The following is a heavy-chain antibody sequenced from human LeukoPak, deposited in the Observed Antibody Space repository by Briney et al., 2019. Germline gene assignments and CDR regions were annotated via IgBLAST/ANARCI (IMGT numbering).Heavy chain of an antibody. J-gene: IGHJ3*02. CDR2: IYHSGST. CDR3: ARDQRGLWFGELTGAFDI. CDR1: GYSISSGYY. Sequence: PSETLSLTCTVSGYSISSGYYWGWIRQPPGKGLEWIGSIYHSGSTYYNPSLKSRVTISVDTSKNHFSLKLSSVTAADTAVYYCARDQRGLWFGELTGAFDIWGQGTMVTVSS. D-gene: IGHD3-10*01. V-gene: IGHV4-38-2*02.